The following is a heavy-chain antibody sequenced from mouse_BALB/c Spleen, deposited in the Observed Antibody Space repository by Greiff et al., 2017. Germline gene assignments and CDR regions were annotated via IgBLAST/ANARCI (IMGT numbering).Heavy chain of an antibody. D-gene: IGHD2-4*01. CDR2: IYPGDGDT. Sequence: VQLQESGAELVRPGSSVKISCKASGYAFSSYWMNWVKQRPGQGLEWIGQIYPGDGDTNYNGKFKGKATLTADKSSSTAYMQLSSLTSEDSAVYFCARSEYDYDGEGYAMDYWGQGTSVTVSS. CDR1: GYAFSSYW. CDR3: ARSEYDYDGEGYAMDY. V-gene: IGHV1-80*01. J-gene: IGHJ4*01.